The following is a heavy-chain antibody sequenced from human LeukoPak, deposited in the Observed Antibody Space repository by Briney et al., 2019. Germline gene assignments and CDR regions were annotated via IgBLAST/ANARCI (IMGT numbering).Heavy chain of an antibody. CDR1: GFTFSSYE. D-gene: IGHD1-1*01. V-gene: IGHV3-48*03. J-gene: IGHJ3*02. CDR3: ARGGHDPGIPFDI. Sequence: GGSLRLACAASGFTFSSYEMNWVRQAPGKGLEWVSYISSRGSAIYYADSVKGRFTISRDNAKNSLYLQMNSLRADDTAVYYCARGGHDPGIPFDIWGQGTMVTVSS. CDR2: ISSRGSAI.